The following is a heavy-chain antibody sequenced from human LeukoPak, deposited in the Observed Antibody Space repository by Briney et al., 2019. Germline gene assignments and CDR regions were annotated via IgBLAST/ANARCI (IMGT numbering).Heavy chain of an antibody. D-gene: IGHD2-21*02. J-gene: IGHJ4*02. CDR3: ARGNEVTSLDY. CDR1: GFTVSSNY. V-gene: IGHV3-53*01. Sequence: GESLRLSCAASGFTVSSNYMSWVRQAPGKGLEWVSVIYSGGSTYYADSVKGRFTISRDNSKNTLYLQMNGLRAEDTAVYYCARGNEVTSLDYWGQGTLVTVSS. CDR2: IYSGGST.